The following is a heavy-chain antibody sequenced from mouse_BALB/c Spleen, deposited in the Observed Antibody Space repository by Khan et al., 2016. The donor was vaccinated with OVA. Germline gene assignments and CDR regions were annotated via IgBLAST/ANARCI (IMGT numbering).Heavy chain of an antibody. J-gene: IGHJ2*01. CDR1: GYSFTSYF. CDR2: INPHIGET. D-gene: IGHD1-1*01. V-gene: IGHV1-20*02. CDR3: ARKNGSDFDY. Sequence: VQLQQSGPELVKPGASVKISCKASGYSFTSYFMNWVMQSHGKSLEWIGRINPHIGETLYNQKFKGKATLTVDEASRTAHMELRSLASEDSAVYYCARKNGSDFDYWGQGTTLTVSS.